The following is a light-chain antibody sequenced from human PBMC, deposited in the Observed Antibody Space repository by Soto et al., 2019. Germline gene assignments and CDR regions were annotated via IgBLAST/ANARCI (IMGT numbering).Light chain of an antibody. J-gene: IGKJ1*01. Sequence: DIHMTQTPSTLSASVGDRVTITCRASQSISSWLAWYQQKPGKAPKLLIYDASSLESGVPSRFSGSGSGTEFTLTISSLQPDDFATYYCQHYNSYSEAFGQGTMVDIK. CDR3: QHYNSYSEA. CDR2: DAS. V-gene: IGKV1-5*01. CDR1: QSISSW.